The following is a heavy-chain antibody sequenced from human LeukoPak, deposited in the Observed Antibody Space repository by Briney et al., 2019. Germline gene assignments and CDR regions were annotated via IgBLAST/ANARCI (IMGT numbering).Heavy chain of an antibody. V-gene: IGHV4-30-2*01. D-gene: IGHD3-22*01. CDR3: ARGRYDSSGRNFDY. CDR1: GGSISSGGYS. Sequence: SQTLSLTCAVSGGSISSGGYSWSWIRQPPGKGLEWIGYIYHSGSTYYNPSLKSRVTISVDRSKNQFPLKLSSVTAADTAVYYCARGRYDSSGRNFDYWGQGTLVTVSS. CDR2: IYHSGST. J-gene: IGHJ4*02.